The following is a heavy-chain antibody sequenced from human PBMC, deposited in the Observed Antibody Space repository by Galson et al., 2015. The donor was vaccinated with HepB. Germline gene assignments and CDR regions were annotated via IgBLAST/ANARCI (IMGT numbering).Heavy chain of an antibody. V-gene: IGHV1-69*10. CDR1: GYTFTSYY. J-gene: IGHJ6*03. D-gene: IGHD3-3*01. CDR2: IIPILGIA. CDR3: ARASEIFGVTNPEAQTKRYYYYYMDV. Sequence: SVKVSCKASGYTFTSYYMHWVRQAPGQGLEWMGGIIPILGIANYAQKFQGRVTITADKSTSTAYMELSSLRFEDTAVYYCARASEIFGVTNPEAQTKRYYYYYMDVWGKGTTVTVSS.